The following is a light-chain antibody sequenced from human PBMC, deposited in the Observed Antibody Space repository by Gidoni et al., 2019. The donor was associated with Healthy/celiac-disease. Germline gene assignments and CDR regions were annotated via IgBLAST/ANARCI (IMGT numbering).Light chain of an antibody. J-gene: IGKJ2*01. CDR2: GAS. CDR1: QSVSSN. CDR3: QQYNNWPPYT. Sequence: EIVMTQPPATLSVSPGERATLSCRASQSVSSNLAWYQQKPGQAPRLLIYGASTRATGIPARFSGSGSETEFTLTISSLQSEDFAVYYCQQYNNWPPYTFXQXTKLEIK. V-gene: IGKV3-15*01.